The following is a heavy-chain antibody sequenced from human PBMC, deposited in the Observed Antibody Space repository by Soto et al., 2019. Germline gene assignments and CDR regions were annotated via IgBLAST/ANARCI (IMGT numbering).Heavy chain of an antibody. D-gene: IGHD3-10*01. Sequence: GASVKVSCKASGYTFTTYDINWVRQAPGQGLEWMGWMDPNSGSTGYAQNFPGRITMTRNISRNTAHMELSSLQSEDTAVYYCASERKFALSRKGLDVWGPGYTVNV. V-gene: IGHV1-8*01. CDR1: GYTFTTYD. CDR2: MDPNSGST. CDR3: ASERKFALSRKGLDV. J-gene: IGHJ6*02.